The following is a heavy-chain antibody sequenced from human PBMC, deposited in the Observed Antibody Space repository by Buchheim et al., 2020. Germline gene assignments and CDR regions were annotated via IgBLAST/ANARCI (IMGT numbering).Heavy chain of an antibody. D-gene: IGHD6-13*01. CDR3: ARCFSARQQLVCYYYGMDV. V-gene: IGHV4-39*01. CDR1: GGSISSSSYY. J-gene: IGHJ6*02. Sequence: QLQLQESGPGLVKPSETLSLTCTVSGGSISSSSYYWGWIRQPPGKGLEWIGSIYYSGSTYYNPSLKSRVTISVDTSKNPFSLKQSSVTAADTAVYYCARCFSARQQLVCYYYGMDVWGQGTT. CDR2: IYYSGST.